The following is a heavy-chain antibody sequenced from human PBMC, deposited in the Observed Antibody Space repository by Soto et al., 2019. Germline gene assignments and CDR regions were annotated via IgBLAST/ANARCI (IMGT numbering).Heavy chain of an antibody. D-gene: IGHD6-13*01. CDR1: GYTFTRYA. V-gene: IGHV1-3*01. J-gene: IGHJ6*02. Sequence: ASVKVSCKASGYTFTRYAMHWVRQAPGQRLEWMGWINAGNGNTKYSQKFQGRVTITRDTSASTAYMGLSSLRSEDTAVYYCASSNIVAAAYGMDVWGQGTTVTVSS. CDR2: INAGNGNT. CDR3: ASSNIVAAAYGMDV.